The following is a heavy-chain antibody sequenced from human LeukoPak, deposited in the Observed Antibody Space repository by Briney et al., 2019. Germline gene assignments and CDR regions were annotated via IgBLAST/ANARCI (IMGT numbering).Heavy chain of an antibody. J-gene: IGHJ5*02. D-gene: IGHD3-16*01. CDR1: GVYITNGLYF. CDR3: ARVAFWGHGSWFDP. V-gene: IGHV4-61*02. CDR2: IYTSGTT. Sequence: SQTLSLTCTVSGVYITNGLYFWNWIRQPAGKGLEWIGRIYTSGTTHYNPSLKSRVTMSVDTSKNQFSLKLSSVAAADTAVYYCARVAFWGHGSWFDPWGQGTLVTVSS.